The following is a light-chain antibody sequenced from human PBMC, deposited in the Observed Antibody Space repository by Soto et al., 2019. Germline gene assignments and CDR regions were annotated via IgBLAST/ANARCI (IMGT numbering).Light chain of an antibody. Sequence: QSALTQPASVSGSPGQSITISCTGTSSDLGGYNYVSWYQQHPGIAPKLLIYGVTNRPSGVSTRFSGSKSGNTASLTISGLQAEDEADYHCSSYTSASTLLYLFGTGTKLTVL. CDR3: SSYTSASTLLYL. J-gene: IGLJ1*01. CDR2: GVT. CDR1: SSDLGGYNY. V-gene: IGLV2-14*01.